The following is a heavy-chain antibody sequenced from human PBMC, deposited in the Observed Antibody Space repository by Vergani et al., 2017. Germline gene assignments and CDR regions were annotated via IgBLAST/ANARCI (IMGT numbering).Heavy chain of an antibody. CDR1: GFTFDDYA. V-gene: IGHV3-9*01. Sequence: EVQLVESGGGLVQPGRSLRLSCAASGFTFDDYAMHWVRQAPGKGLEWVSGISWNSGSIGYADSVKGRFTISRDNAKNSLYLQMNSLRAEDTAVYYCARATLEWLFYDAVDIWGQGTMVTVSS. CDR3: ARATLEWLFYDAVDI. CDR2: ISWNSGSI. D-gene: IGHD3-3*01. J-gene: IGHJ3*02.